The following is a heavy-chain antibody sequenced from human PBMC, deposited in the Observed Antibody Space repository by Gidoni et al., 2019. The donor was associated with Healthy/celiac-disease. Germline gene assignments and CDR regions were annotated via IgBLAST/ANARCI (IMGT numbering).Heavy chain of an antibody. CDR3: ARDNSPAALYNWFDP. V-gene: IGHV3-21*01. CDR1: GFTFSSYS. CDR2: ISSSSSYI. Sequence: EVQLVESGGGLVKPGGSLRLSCAASGFTFSSYSMNWVRQAPGKGLEWVSSISSSSSYIYYADSVKGRFTISRDNAKNSLYLQMNSLRAEDTAVYYCARDNSPAALYNWFDPWGQGTLVTVSS. D-gene: IGHD2-2*01. J-gene: IGHJ5*02.